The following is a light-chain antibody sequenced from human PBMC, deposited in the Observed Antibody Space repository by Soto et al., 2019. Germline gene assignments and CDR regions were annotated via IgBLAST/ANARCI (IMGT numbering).Light chain of an antibody. CDR1: QDISNY. CDR3: QQYDNLPPFT. Sequence: DIQMTQSPSSLSASVGDRVNITCQASQDISNYLNWYQQKPGKAPKLLIYDASNLETEVPSRFSGSGSGTDFTFTISSLQPEDIATYYCQQYDNLPPFTFGPGTKVDIK. CDR2: DAS. V-gene: IGKV1-33*01. J-gene: IGKJ3*01.